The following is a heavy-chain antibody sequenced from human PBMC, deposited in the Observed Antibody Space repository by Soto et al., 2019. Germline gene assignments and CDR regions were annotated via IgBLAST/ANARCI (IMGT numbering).Heavy chain of an antibody. D-gene: IGHD1-26*01. J-gene: IGHJ6*02. Sequence: HVQLLASGPGLVKPSQTLSLTCTVSGGSSNGGGNYWSWVRQSPGKALEWLGCVYHTGTTDYNAVPESRLTVSVATSMTYFSLWLTAVPAADTAVYYAGRSPCTFGSSYVAYYDTLDAWGPGTTGTGS. CDR1: GGSSNGGGNY. V-gene: IGHV4-30-4*01. CDR2: VYHTGTT. CDR3: GRSPCTFGSSYVAYYDTLDA.